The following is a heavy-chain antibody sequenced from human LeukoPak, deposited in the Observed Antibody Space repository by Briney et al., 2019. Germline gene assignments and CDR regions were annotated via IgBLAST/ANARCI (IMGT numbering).Heavy chain of an antibody. Sequence: SETLSLTCIVSGGPISSYYWSWIRQTPGKGLEWIGDIFYRGTTNYNPSLKSRVTMSVDTTNNQFSLKLSSVTAADTATYYCARTGDGYNYYNYYYMDVWGKGTTVTVSS. D-gene: IGHD5-24*01. CDR1: GGPISSYY. CDR2: IFYRGTT. CDR3: ARTGDGYNYYNYYYMDV. V-gene: IGHV4-59*01. J-gene: IGHJ6*03.